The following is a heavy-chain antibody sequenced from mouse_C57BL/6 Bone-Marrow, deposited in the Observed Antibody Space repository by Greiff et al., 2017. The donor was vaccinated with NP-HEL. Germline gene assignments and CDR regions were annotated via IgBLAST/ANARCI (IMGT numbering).Heavy chain of an antibody. CDR3: ARCFTGAPAWFAY. CDR1: GFTFTDYY. D-gene: IGHD4-1*01. Sequence: MLVESGGGLVQPGGSLSLSCAASGFTFTDYYMSWVRQPPGKALEWLGFIRNKANGYTTEYSASVKGRFTISRDNSQSILYLQMNALRAEDSATYYCARCFTGAPAWFAYWGQGTLVTVSA. V-gene: IGHV7-3*01. CDR2: IRNKANGYTT. J-gene: IGHJ3*01.